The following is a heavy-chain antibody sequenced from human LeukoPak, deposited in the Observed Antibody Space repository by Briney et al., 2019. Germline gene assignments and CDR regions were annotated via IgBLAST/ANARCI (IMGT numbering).Heavy chain of an antibody. CDR3: ARSTRSVGWFDP. CDR1: GYTFTGYY. Sequence: ASVKVSCKAPGYTFTGYYMHWVRQAPGQGLEWMGRINPNSGGTNYAQKFQGGVTMTRDTSISTAYMELSRLRSDDTAVYYCARSTRSVGWFDPWGQGTLVTVSS. J-gene: IGHJ5*02. V-gene: IGHV1-2*06. CDR2: INPNSGGT. D-gene: IGHD1-1*01.